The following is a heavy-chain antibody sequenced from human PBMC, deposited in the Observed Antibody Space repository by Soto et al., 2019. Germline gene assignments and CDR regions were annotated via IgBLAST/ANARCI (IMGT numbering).Heavy chain of an antibody. CDR1: GFTFGTYA. D-gene: IGHD3-16*02. J-gene: IGHJ4*02. CDR3: ATLYDYIWGSYRRPPYDFAY. CDR2: ISGTGYT. V-gene: IGHV3-23*01. Sequence: EVQLLESGGTLVQTGGSLRLSCAASGFTFGTYAMTWVRQAPGKGLEWVSAISGTGYTYYADSVRGRFTVSRDNSENTLYRQRNNLRAEDTAVYYCATLYDYIWGSYRRPPYDFAYWGQGTLVTVSS.